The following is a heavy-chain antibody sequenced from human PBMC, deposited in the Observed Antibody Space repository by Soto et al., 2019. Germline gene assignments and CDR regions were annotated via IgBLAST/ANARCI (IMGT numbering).Heavy chain of an antibody. CDR3: ARHGYRRSWMGRGYYFDC. V-gene: IGHV3-11*05. D-gene: IGHD6-13*01. CDR2: ISSSSSYT. CDR1: GFTFSDYY. Sequence: QVQLVESGGGLVKPGGSLRLSCAASGFTFSDYYMSWIRQAPGKGLEWVSYISSSSSYTNYADSVKGRFTISRDNAKNSLYLQMNSLRAEGTAVYCCARHGYRRSWMGRGYYFDCWGQGTLVTVSS. J-gene: IGHJ4*02.